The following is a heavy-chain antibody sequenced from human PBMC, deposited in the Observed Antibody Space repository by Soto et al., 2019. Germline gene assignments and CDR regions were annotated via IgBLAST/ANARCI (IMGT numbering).Heavy chain of an antibody. CDR2: IYYSGST. J-gene: IGHJ3*02. Sequence: SETLSLTCTVSGGSMSSFYWSWFRQPPGKRLEWIGYIYYSGSTNYSPSLKSRATISVDTSKNQFSLKLSSVTAAETAVHYCARAGGGGANTTLHHDAFDIWGQGPMVTVSS. CDR1: GGSMSSFY. V-gene: IGHV4-59*12. CDR3: ARAGGGGANTTLHHDAFDI. D-gene: IGHD3-16*01.